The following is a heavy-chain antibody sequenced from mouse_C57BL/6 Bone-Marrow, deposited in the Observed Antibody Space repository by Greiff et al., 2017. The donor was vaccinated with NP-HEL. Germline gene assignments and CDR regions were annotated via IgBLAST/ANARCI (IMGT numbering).Heavy chain of an antibody. D-gene: IGHD1-1*01. CDR2: INPNNGGT. J-gene: IGHJ1*03. CDR1: GYTFTNYY. CDR3: ARSPYGYGSSHWYFDV. Sequence: EVQLQQSGPELVKPGASVKISCKASGYTFTNYYMNWVKQSHGKSLEWIGDINPNNGGTSYNQKFKGKATLTVDKSSSTAYMELRSLTSEDSAVYYCARSPYGYGSSHWYFDVWGTGTTVTVSS. V-gene: IGHV1-26*01.